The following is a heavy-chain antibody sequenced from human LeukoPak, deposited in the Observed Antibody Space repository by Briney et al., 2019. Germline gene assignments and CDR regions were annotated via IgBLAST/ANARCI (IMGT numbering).Heavy chain of an antibody. Sequence: GGSLRLSCAASGFTFDDYAMHWVRQAPGKGLEWVSGISWNSGSIGYADSVKGRFTISRDNAKNSLYLQMNSLRAEDTAVYYCARGVYYFDYWGQGILVTVSS. V-gene: IGHV3-9*01. CDR2: ISWNSGSI. CDR3: ARGVYYFDY. D-gene: IGHD6-6*01. CDR1: GFTFDDYA. J-gene: IGHJ4*02.